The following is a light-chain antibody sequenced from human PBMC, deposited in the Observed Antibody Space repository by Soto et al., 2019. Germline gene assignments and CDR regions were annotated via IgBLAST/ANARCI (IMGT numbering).Light chain of an antibody. CDR2: EVN. V-gene: IGLV2-18*02. Sequence: QSVLTQPPSVSGSPGQSVAVSCTGSSSEVGSYNRVSWYQQPPGAAPKLIIYEVNNRPSGVPDRFSGSKSGNTASLTISGLRAEDEADYYCTSFTTSTTYVSGTGTKVTVL. J-gene: IGLJ1*01. CDR1: SSEVGSYNR. CDR3: TSFTTSTTYV.